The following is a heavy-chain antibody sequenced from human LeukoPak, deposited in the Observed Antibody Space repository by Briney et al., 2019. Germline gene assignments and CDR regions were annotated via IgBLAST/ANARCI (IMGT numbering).Heavy chain of an antibody. CDR1: GFTFSSYA. Sequence: PGGSLRLSCAASGFTFSSYAMSWVRQAPGKGLEWVSAISGSGHNTYYADSVKGRFTISRDNSKNTLYLQMNSLRAEDTAVYYCAKTDLTIAARPLDYWGQGTLVTVSS. CDR2: ISGSGHNT. CDR3: AKTDLTIAARPLDY. V-gene: IGHV3-23*01. J-gene: IGHJ4*02. D-gene: IGHD6-6*01.